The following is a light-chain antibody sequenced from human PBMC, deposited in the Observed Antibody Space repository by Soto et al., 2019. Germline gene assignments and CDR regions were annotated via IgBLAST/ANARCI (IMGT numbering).Light chain of an antibody. V-gene: IGKV1-5*01. CDR2: DAS. CDR3: QQYKSFSPWT. CDR1: QSISGW. Sequence: DIQMTQSPSTLSASVGDRVTITCRASQSISGWLAWYQQKPGKAPNLLIYDASTLQSGVPSRFSGSGSVTEFTLTISSLQPDDFATYYCQQYKSFSPWTFGQGTKVDIK. J-gene: IGKJ1*01.